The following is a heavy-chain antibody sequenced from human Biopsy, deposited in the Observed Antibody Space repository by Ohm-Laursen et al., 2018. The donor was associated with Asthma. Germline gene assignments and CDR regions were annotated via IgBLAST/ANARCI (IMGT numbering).Heavy chain of an antibody. V-gene: IGHV4-31*03. J-gene: IGHJ4*02. CDR1: GDSITSGGCC. Sequence: TLSLTCTVSGDSITSGGCCWNWIRQPPGKGLEWIGYIHHSGTSYFNPSLKSRVSFSRDTSRNQFSLRLSSVTAADTAMYYCARIPRRSGSYFVDYWDQGTLVTVSS. D-gene: IGHD3-22*01. CDR2: IHHSGTS. CDR3: ARIPRRSGSYFVDY.